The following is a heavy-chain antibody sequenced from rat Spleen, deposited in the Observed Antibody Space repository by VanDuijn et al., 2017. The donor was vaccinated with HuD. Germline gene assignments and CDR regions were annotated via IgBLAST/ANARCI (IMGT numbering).Heavy chain of an antibody. D-gene: IGHD1-7*01. CDR1: GFTFSSSP. CDR2: VSYDGSST. Sequence: EVQLVESGGGLVQPGRSLSCAASGFTFSSSPMAWVRQAPTKGLEWVATVSYDGSSTYYRDSVKGRFTISRDNAKSTLYLQMDSLRSEDTATYYCARHMGSYYGYPTFDYWGQGVMVTVSS. CDR3: ARHMGSYYGYPTFDY. V-gene: IGHV5-46*01. J-gene: IGHJ2*01.